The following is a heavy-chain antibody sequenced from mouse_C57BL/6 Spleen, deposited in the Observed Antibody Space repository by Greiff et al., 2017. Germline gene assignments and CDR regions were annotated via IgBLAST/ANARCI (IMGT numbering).Heavy chain of an antibody. V-gene: IGHV14-4*01. J-gene: IGHJ3*01. CDR3: TILYYTFAY. Sequence: VQLQQSGAELVRPGASVTLSCTASGFNIKDDYMHWVKQRPEQGLEWIGWIDPENGDTEYASKFQGKATITADTSSNTAYLQLSSLTSEDTAVYYCTILYYTFAYWGQGTLVTVSA. CDR1: GFNIKDDY. CDR2: IDPENGDT. D-gene: IGHD1-1*01.